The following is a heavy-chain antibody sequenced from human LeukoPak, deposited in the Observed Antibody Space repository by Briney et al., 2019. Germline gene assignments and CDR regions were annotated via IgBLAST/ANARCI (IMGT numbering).Heavy chain of an antibody. V-gene: IGHV3-72*01. CDR3: VALLRGIGY. D-gene: IGHD3-10*01. Sequence: PGGSLRLSCAVSGFTFSDHYMDWVRQAPGKGLEWIGRSRNEGHSYSTDFAASVRGRAAPSRDHSRDSLYLQINSLRTDDTAVYYCVALLRGIGYWGQGTLVTVSS. CDR1: GFTFSDHY. CDR2: SRNEGHSYST. J-gene: IGHJ4*02.